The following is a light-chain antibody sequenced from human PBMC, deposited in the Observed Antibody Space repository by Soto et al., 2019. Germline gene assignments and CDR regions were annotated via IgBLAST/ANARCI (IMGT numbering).Light chain of an antibody. CDR2: DAS. CDR3: QQRSNWPIT. V-gene: IGKV3-11*01. CDR1: QTLRRTY. Sequence: EIVLTQSPGTLSLSPGERATLSCRASQTLRRTYIAWYQQKPGQAPRLLIYDASNRATGIPARFSGSGSGTDFTLTISSLEPEDFAVYYCQQRSNWPITFGQGTRLEI. J-gene: IGKJ5*01.